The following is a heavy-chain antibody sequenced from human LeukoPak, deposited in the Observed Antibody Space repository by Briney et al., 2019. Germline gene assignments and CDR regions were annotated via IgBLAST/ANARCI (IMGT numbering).Heavy chain of an antibody. V-gene: IGHV3-23*01. CDR2: ISGSGGST. CDR3: AKDSQYYYDSSGYYGY. D-gene: IGHD3-22*01. J-gene: IGHJ4*02. Sequence: ASVKVSCKTSGGTFSSYAMSWVRQAPGKGLEWVSAISGSGGSTYYADSVKGRFTISRDNSKNTLYLQMNSLRAEDTAVYYCAKDSQYYYDSSGYYGYWGQGTLVTVSS. CDR1: GGTFSSYA.